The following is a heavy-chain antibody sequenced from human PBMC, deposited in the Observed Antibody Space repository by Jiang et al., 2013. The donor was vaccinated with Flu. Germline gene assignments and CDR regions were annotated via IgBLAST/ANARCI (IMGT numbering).Heavy chain of an antibody. Sequence: AASGFTFDDYAMHWVRQAPGKGLEWVSGISWNSGSIGYADSVKGRFTISRDNAKNSLYLQMNSLRAEDTALYYCAKDNGGNSAFDYWGQGTLVTVSS. V-gene: IGHV3-9*01. J-gene: IGHJ4*02. CDR3: AKDNGGNSAFDY. CDR2: ISWNSGSI. CDR1: GFTFDDYA. D-gene: IGHD4-23*01.